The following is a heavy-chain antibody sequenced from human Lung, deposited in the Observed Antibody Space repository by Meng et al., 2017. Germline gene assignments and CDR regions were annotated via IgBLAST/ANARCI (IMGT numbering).Heavy chain of an antibody. J-gene: IGHJ4*02. CDR3: ARGPTTMAHDFDY. CDR1: GGSFSDYY. V-gene: IGHV4-34*01. CDR2: INHSGST. Sequence: QVHVPQWGSALLKPSETLSLTFVVSGGSFSDYYWSWIRQPPGKGLEWIGEINHSGSTNYNPSLESRATISVDTSQNNLSLKLSSVTAADSAVYYCARGPTTMAHDFDYWGQGTLVTVSS. D-gene: IGHD4-11*01.